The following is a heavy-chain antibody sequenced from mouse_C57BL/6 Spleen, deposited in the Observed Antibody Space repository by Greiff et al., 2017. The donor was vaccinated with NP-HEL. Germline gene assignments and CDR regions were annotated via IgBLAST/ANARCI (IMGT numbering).Heavy chain of an antibody. CDR2: IYPGSGST. CDR1: GYTFTSYW. J-gene: IGHJ1*03. D-gene: IGHD1-1*01. CDR3: ARAAGDGSCYWYFDV. V-gene: IGHV1-55*01. Sequence: QVQLQQPGAELVKPGASVKMSCKASGYTFTSYWITWVKQRPGQGLEWIGDIYPGSGSTTYNEKFKSKATLTVATSSSTAYMQLSRQTYEDSAVYYCARAAGDGSCYWYFDVWGTGTTVTVSS.